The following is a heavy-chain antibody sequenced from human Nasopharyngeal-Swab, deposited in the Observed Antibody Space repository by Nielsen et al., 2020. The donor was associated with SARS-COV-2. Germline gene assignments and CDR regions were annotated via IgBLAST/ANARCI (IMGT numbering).Heavy chain of an antibody. Sequence: GASLKISCAASGFTFSSYSMNWVRQAPGKGLERVSYISSSSSTIYYADSVKGRFTISRDNAKNSLYLQMNSLRAEDTAVYYCAREVLRFLEWLLPSDAFDIWGQGTMVTVSS. CDR1: GFTFSSYS. CDR3: AREVLRFLEWLLPSDAFDI. V-gene: IGHV3-48*01. D-gene: IGHD3-3*01. CDR2: ISSSSSTI. J-gene: IGHJ3*02.